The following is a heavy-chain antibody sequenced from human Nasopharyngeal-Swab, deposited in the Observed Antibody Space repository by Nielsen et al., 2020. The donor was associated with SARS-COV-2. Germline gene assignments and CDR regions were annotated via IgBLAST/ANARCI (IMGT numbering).Heavy chain of an antibody. J-gene: IGHJ6*02. Sequence: WIRQPPGKGLEWIGYMFKSGYTNYNPSLKSRLTISVDTSKNQFSLKLSSVTAADTAVYYCARESSGWYHDYYYGMDVWGQGTTVTVSS. V-gene: IGHV4-59*01. CDR2: MFKSGYT. CDR3: ARESSGWYHDYYYGMDV. D-gene: IGHD6-19*01.